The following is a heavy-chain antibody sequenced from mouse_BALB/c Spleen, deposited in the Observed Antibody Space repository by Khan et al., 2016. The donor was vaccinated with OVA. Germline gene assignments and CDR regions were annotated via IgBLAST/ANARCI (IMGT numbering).Heavy chain of an antibody. CDR1: GYSFTNYW. CDR2: IYPGNSDT. Sequence: EVKLMESGTVLARPGASVKMSCKASGYSFTNYWMHWVKQRPGQVLEWVGAIYPGNSDTRYNQKFKGKAKLTAVTSASTAYMELSSLTSEDSAVYYCTRSYDSYYFDYWGQGTTLTVSS. D-gene: IGHD2-4*01. J-gene: IGHJ2*01. V-gene: IGHV1-5*01. CDR3: TRSYDSYYFDY.